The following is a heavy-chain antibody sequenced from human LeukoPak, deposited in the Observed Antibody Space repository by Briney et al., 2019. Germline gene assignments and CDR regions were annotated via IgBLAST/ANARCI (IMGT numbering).Heavy chain of an antibody. CDR2: INHSGST. V-gene: IGHV4-34*01. CDR1: CGSFSGYY. J-gene: IGHJ3*02. Sequence: PSETLALICAVYCGSFSGYYWSWIRQPPGKGLEWIGEINHSGSTNYNPPLKSRVTISIGTSKNQFSLKPSSVTAADTAVYYCARDGYSSGWYLIWGQGTMVTVSS. D-gene: IGHD6-19*01. CDR3: ARDGYSSGWYLI.